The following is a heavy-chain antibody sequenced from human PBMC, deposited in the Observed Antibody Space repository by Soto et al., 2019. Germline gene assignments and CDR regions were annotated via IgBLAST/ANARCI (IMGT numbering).Heavy chain of an antibody. CDR2: ISGSGGST. CDR1: GFTFSSYA. V-gene: IGHV3-23*01. J-gene: IGHJ4*02. D-gene: IGHD6-13*01. CDR3: AKTQSSSWYICDY. Sequence: GGSLRLSCAASGFTFSSYAMNWVRQAPGKGLEWVSAISGSGGSTYYADSVKGRFTISRDNSKNTLYLQMNSLRAEDTAVYYCAKTQSSSWYICDYWGQGTLVTVSS.